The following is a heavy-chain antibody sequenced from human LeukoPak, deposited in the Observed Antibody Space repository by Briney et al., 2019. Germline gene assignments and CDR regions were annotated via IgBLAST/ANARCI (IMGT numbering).Heavy chain of an antibody. V-gene: IGHV1-2*06. CDR2: INPNSGGT. CDR3: ARWAYYYGSGSYYNDIDYYYGMDV. J-gene: IGHJ6*02. Sequence: ASVKVSCKASGYTFTGYYMHWVRQAPGQGLEWMGRINPNSGGTNYAQKSQGRVTMTRDTFISTAYMELSRLRSDDTAVYYCARWAYYYGSGSYYNDIDYYYGMDVWGQGTTVTVSS. CDR1: GYTFTGYY. D-gene: IGHD3-10*01.